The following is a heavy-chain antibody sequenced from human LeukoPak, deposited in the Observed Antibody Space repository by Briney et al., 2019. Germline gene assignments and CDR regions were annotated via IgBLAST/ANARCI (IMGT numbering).Heavy chain of an antibody. J-gene: IGHJ4*02. CDR3: VRADTNYYFDY. V-gene: IGHV3-72*01. CDR1: GFTFSSYS. Sequence: GGSLRLSCAASGFTFSSYSMNLVRQAPGKGLEWVGRSRNKANSYTTEYAASVKGRFTISRDDSKNSLYLQMNSLKIEDTAVYYCVRADTNYYFDYWGQGTLVTVSS. D-gene: IGHD2-2*01. CDR2: SRNKANSYTT.